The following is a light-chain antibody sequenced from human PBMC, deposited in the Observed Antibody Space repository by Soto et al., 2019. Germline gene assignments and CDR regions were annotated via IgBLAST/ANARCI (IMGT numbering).Light chain of an antibody. CDR2: GAS. J-gene: IGKJ1*01. V-gene: IGKV3-20*01. Sequence: EIVLTQSPGSLSLSPGERATLSCRASQSVSSYLAWYQQKPGQAPRLLIYGASSRATGFPDRFSGSGSGTDFGLTISRLEPEDSAVYDYQQSSSPPRTFGQGKKVDI. CDR3: QQSSSPPRT. CDR1: QSVSSY.